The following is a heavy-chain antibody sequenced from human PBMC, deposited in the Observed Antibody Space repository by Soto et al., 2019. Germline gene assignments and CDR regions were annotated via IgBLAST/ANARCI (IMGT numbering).Heavy chain of an antibody. J-gene: IGHJ6*02. V-gene: IGHV3-7*01. CDR1: GFTFNNYC. CDR2: IKEDGSEK. Sequence: EVQLVESGGGLVQPGGSLRLSCAASGFTFNNYCTSWVRQAPGKGLEWVANIKEDGSEKSYVDSVKGRFTISRDNAKNSLYLQMNSLRAEDTAVYYCASSYAMDVWGQGTTVTVSS. CDR3: ASSYAMDV.